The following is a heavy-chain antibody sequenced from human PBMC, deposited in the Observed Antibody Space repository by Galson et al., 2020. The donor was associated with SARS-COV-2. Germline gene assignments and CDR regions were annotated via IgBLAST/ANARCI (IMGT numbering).Heavy chain of an antibody. V-gene: IGHV3-30*18. D-gene: IGHD3-3*01. CDR2: ISYDGSNK. Sequence: GESLKISCAASGFTFSSYGMHWVRQAPGKGLEWVAVISYDGSNKYYADSVKGRFTISRDNSKNTLYLQMNSLRAEDTAVYYCAKDGAYYDFWGGYFPAPHYYYYGRDVWGKGTTVTVSS. CDR3: AKDGAYYDFWGGYFPAPHYYYYGRDV. J-gene: IGHJ6*04. CDR1: GFTFSSYG.